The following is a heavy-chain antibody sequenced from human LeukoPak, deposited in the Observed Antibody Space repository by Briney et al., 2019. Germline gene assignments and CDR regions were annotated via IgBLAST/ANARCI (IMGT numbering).Heavy chain of an antibody. CDR2: INSDGSST. CDR3: GRVSENYYDSNGYYYG. J-gene: IGHJ4*02. CDR1: GFTFSSYW. V-gene: IGHV3-74*01. D-gene: IGHD3-22*01. Sequence: GGSLRLSCAASGFTFSSYWMHWVRQAPGKGLVWVSRINSDGSSTSYADSVKGRFTISRDNAKNTLYLRMDSLRPEDTAFYYGGRVSENYYDSNGYYYGWGQGTLVTVSS.